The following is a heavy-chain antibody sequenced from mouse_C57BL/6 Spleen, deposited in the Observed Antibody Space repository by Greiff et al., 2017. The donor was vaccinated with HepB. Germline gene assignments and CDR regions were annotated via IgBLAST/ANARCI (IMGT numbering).Heavy chain of an antibody. V-gene: IGHV1-61*01. CDR1: GYTFTSYW. CDR3: ARGDYYGSAWFAY. D-gene: IGHD1-1*01. J-gene: IGHJ3*01. CDR2: IYPSDSET. Sequence: QVQLQQPGAELVRPGSSVKLSCKASGYTFTSYWMDWVKQRPGQGLEWIGNIYPSDSETHYNQKFKDKATLTVDKSSSTAYMQLSSLTSEASAVYYCARGDYYGSAWFAYWGQGTLVTVSA.